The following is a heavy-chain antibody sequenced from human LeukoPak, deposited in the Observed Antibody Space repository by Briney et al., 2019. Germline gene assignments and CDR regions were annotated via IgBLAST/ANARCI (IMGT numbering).Heavy chain of an antibody. CDR3: ARPVRYDTYYFDY. CDR1: GHSFTSYW. J-gene: IGHJ4*02. V-gene: IGHV5-51*01. Sequence: GESLKISCKGSGHSFTSYWIGWVRQMPGKGLEWMGIIYPGDSDTRYSPSFQGQVTISADKSISTAYLQWSSLKASDTAMYYCARPVRYDTYYFDYWGQGTLVTVSS. CDR2: IYPGDSDT. D-gene: IGHD3-22*01.